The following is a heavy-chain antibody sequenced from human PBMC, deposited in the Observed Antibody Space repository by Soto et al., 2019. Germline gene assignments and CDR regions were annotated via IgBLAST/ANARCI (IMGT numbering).Heavy chain of an antibody. CDR1: GFIFTNYA. D-gene: IGHD5-12*01. CDR3: VREGRGSFDF. CDR2: IGGRGNSA. J-gene: IGHJ3*01. Sequence: GGSLRLSCAASGFIFTNYAMNWVRQAPGKGLEWVSVIGGRGNSAYYADSVQGRFTISRDNSKNTLSLQMSSLTADDTAIYYCVREGRGSFDFWGRGTMVTVSS. V-gene: IGHV3-23*01.